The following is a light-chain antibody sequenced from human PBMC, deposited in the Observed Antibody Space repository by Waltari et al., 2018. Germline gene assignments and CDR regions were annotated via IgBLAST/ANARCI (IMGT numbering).Light chain of an antibody. V-gene: IGLV3-25*01. CDR2: KDD. Sequence: QKPGHEAVVFMYKDDGRRSWVPERFSSGSSWTKVALTISGAQQEDEAEDYCQSSDRTGHQWLFGGGTRLTVL. J-gene: IGLJ2*01. CDR3: QSSDRTGHQWL.